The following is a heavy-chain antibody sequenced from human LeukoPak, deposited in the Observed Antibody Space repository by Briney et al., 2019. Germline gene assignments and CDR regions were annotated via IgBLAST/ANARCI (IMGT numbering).Heavy chain of an antibody. CDR3: VRPTRGSNSFETSGYSGYFDL. D-gene: IGHD3-22*01. J-gene: IGHJ2*01. Sequence: SETLSLTCTVSGGSISSSRYSWGWIRQPPGNGLEWIGSIYYSGITYYNPSLKSRVTISVDTSKNQFSLKLSSVTAADTAVYYCVRPTRGSNSFETSGYSGYFDLWGRGTLVTVSS. CDR1: GGSISSSRYS. CDR2: IYYSGIT. V-gene: IGHV4-39*01.